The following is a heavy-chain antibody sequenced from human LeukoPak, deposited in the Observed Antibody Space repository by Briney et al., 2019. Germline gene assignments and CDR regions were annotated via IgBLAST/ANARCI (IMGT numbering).Heavy chain of an antibody. CDR1: GYTFTGYY. Sequence: ASVKVSCKASGYTFTGYYMHWVRQAPGQGLEWMGWINPNSGGTNYAQKFQGRVTMTRDTSISTAYTELSRLRSDDTAVYYCARQYYDILTGYTTIPDYWGQGTLVTVSS. D-gene: IGHD3-9*01. V-gene: IGHV1-2*02. J-gene: IGHJ4*02. CDR3: ARQYYDILTGYTTIPDY. CDR2: INPNSGGT.